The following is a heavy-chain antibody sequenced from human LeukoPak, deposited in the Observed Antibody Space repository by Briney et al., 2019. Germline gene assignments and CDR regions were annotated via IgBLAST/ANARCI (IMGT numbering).Heavy chain of an antibody. V-gene: IGHV1-2*02. Sequence: ASAKLSCKASGYSFTGHFIHWLRQAPGQGLEYVGWINPNSGATNSAQKFQGRVIMTGDTSSGTVYMALTALRPDDTATYFCATAKYTGYDFPYYCGQGTLVAVSS. CDR3: ATAKYTGYDFPYY. D-gene: IGHD5-12*01. CDR1: GYSFTGHF. CDR2: INPNSGAT. J-gene: IGHJ1*01.